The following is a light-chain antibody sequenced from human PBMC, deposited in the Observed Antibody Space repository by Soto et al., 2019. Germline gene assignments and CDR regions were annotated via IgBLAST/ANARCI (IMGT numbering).Light chain of an antibody. CDR2: AAS. V-gene: IGKV1-5*01. Sequence: DIQMTQSPSTLSASIGDRVTITCRASQSLNGWLAWYQQKPGKAPKLLLSAASNLETGDPLRFSGSGSGTDFAFIISSLQPEDVATYFCQQYGSLPITFGQGTRLEI. CDR1: QSLNGW. CDR3: QQYGSLPIT. J-gene: IGKJ5*01.